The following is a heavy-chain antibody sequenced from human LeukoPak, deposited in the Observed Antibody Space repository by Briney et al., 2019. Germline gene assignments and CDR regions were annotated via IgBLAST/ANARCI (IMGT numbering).Heavy chain of an antibody. J-gene: IGHJ4*02. CDR3: AREWDSGSYYLGYFDY. D-gene: IGHD1-26*01. V-gene: IGHV3-72*01. CDR2: IRNKANSYTT. CDR1: GFTFSDHY. Sequence: GGSLRLSCAASGFTFSDHYMDWVRQAPGKGLEWVGRIRNKANSYTTEYAASVKGRFTISRDGSKNSLYLQMNSLKCEDTAVYYCAREWDSGSYYLGYFDYWGQGTLVTVSS.